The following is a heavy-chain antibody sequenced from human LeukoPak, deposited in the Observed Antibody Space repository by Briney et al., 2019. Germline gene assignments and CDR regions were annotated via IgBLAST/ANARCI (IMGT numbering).Heavy chain of an antibody. CDR2: ISGSGGST. V-gene: IGHV3-23*01. CDR1: RFTFSSYA. D-gene: IGHD6-19*01. Sequence: GGSLRLSCAASRFTFSSYAMSWIRQAPGKGLEWVSAISGSGGSTYYADYVKGRFTISRDNSKNTLYLQMNSLRAEDTAVYCCAKDQAVAGIGPPGYFDYWGQGTLVTVSS. J-gene: IGHJ4*02. CDR3: AKDQAVAGIGPPGYFDY.